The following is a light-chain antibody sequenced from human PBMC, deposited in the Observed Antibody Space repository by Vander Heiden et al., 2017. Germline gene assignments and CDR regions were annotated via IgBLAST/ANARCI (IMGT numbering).Light chain of an antibody. CDR3: QSADSSGTYWV. V-gene: IGLV3-25*03. J-gene: IGLJ3*02. Sequence: SYELTQPPSVSVSPGQTARITCSGDALPNQYAYWYQQKPGQAPVLVIYKDSERPSGIPERFSGSSSGTTVTLTISGAQAEDEADYYCQSADSSGTYWVVGGGTKLTVL. CDR2: KDS. CDR1: ALPNQY.